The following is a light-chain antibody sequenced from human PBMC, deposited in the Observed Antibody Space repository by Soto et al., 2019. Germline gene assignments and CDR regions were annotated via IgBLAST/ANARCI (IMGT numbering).Light chain of an antibody. CDR3: QQYYDTPLT. CDR2: WAS. J-gene: IGKJ4*01. CDR1: QSVLYNSNNKNY. V-gene: IGKV4-1*01. Sequence: DIVMTQSPDSLAASLGERATINCKSSQSVLYNSNNKNYLAWYQQKPGQPPKLLIYWASTRESGVPDRFSGSGSGTDFTLTISSLQAEDVAVYYCQQYYDTPLTFGGGTKVEIK.